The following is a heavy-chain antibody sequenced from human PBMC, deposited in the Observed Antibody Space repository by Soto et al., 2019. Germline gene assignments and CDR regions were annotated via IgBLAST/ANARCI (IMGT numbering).Heavy chain of an antibody. CDR1: GGSISSYY. J-gene: IGHJ6*03. CDR2: IYYSGST. CDR3: ARGVRGYSYGSPDRKTYYYYYYMDV. V-gene: IGHV4-59*01. Sequence: SETLSLTCTVSGGSISSYYWSWIRQPPGKGLEWIGYIYYSGSTNYNPSLKSRVTISVDTSKNQFSLKLSSVTAADTAVYYCARGVRGYSYGSPDRKTYYYYYYMDVWGKGTTVTVSS. D-gene: IGHD5-18*01.